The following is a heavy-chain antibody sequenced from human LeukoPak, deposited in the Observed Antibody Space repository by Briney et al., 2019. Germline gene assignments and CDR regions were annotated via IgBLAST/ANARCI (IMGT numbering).Heavy chain of an antibody. V-gene: IGHV3-9*01. D-gene: IGHD6-19*01. Sequence: SLRLSCAASGFTFDDYAMHWVRQAPGKGLEWVSGISWNSGSIGYADSVKGRFTISRDNAKNSLYLQMNSLRAEDTALYYCAKGLAGTIFDYWGQGTLVTVSS. CDR2: ISWNSGSI. CDR1: GFTFDDYA. J-gene: IGHJ4*02. CDR3: AKGLAGTIFDY.